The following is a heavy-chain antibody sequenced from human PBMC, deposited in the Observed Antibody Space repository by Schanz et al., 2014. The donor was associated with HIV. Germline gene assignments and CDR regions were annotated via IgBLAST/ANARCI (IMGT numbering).Heavy chain of an antibody. J-gene: IGHJ5*02. CDR1: GYPFPSYD. Sequence: QVQLVQSGAEVKKPGASVKVSCKASGYPFPSYDINWVRQATGQGLEGMGWMNPNSGNTGYAQKFQGRVTMTRNTSITTAYMELSSLRSEDTAVYFCAKMDAAMGINWFDPWGQGTLVTVS. CDR2: MNPNSGNT. D-gene: IGHD5-18*01. CDR3: AKMDAAMGINWFDP. V-gene: IGHV1-8*01.